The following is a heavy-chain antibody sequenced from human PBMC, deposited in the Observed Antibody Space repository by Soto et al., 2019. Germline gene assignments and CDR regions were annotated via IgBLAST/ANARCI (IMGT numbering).Heavy chain of an antibody. CDR1: GYKFTGYY. CDR2: INPNSGGT. V-gene: IGHV1-2*04. CDR3: ARCLGRYSSSSDYSFDI. J-gene: IGHJ3*02. Sequence: RASVKVSCKASGYKFTGYYMQWLRQAPGQGLEWMGWINPNSGGTNYAQKFEGWVTMTRDTSISTAYMELSRLISDYTAVYYSARCLGRYSSSSDYSFDILGQGTMVTVSS. D-gene: IGHD6-13*01.